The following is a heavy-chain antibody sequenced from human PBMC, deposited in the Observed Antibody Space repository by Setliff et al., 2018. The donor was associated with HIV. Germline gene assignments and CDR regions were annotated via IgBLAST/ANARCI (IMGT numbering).Heavy chain of an antibody. J-gene: IGHJ4*02. CDR2: TSLDGSNR. V-gene: IGHV3-30-3*01. Sequence: GGSLRLSCAASGFSLSGYAMHWVRQAPGKGLEWMAVTSLDGSNRYYADSVKGRFTISRDNSKNTLYLQMNSLRAEDTAVYYCARDYGDYEPPHPYFDYWGQGALVTVSS. CDR1: GFSLSGYA. D-gene: IGHD4-17*01. CDR3: ARDYGDYEPPHPYFDY.